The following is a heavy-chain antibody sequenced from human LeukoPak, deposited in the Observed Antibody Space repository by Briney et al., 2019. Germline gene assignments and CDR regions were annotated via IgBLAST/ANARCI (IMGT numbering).Heavy chain of an antibody. CDR2: ITGNSNYI. CDR3: ARDRVSGSGSIDY. J-gene: IGHJ4*02. V-gene: IGHV3-21*01. CDR1: GFTFSIYS. D-gene: IGHD3-10*01. Sequence: GGSLRLSCAASGFTFSIYSVNWVRQAPGKGLEWVSFITGNSNYIYYADSVKGRFTISRDNAKNSLYLQMNSLRVEDTAVYYCARDRVSGSGSIDYWGQGTLVTVSS.